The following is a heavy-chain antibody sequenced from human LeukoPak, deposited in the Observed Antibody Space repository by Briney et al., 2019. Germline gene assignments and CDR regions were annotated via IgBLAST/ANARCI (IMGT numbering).Heavy chain of an antibody. D-gene: IGHD6-19*01. CDR2: IIPIFGTA. CDR3: ARGPNIPPSIAVAGYYFDY. CDR1: GGTFSSYA. Sequence: SVKVSCKASGGTFSSYAISWVRQAPGQGLEWMGGIIPIFGTANYAQKFQGRVTITADESTSTAYMELSSLRSEDTAVYYCARGPNIPPSIAVAGYYFDYWGQGTLVTVSS. V-gene: IGHV1-69*13. J-gene: IGHJ4*02.